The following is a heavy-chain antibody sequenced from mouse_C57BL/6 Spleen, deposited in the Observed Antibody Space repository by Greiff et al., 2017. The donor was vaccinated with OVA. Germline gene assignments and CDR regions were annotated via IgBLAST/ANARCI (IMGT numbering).Heavy chain of an antibody. J-gene: IGHJ2*01. Sequence: EVKLVESGGGLVKPGGSLKLSCAASGFTFSDYGMHWVRQAPEKGLEWVAYISSGSSTIYYADPVKGRFTISRDNAKNTLFLQMTSLRSEDTAMYYCARDYYYGSSYDYFDDWGQGTTLTVSS. CDR1: GFTFSDYG. CDR3: ARDYYYGSSYDYFDD. D-gene: IGHD1-1*01. V-gene: IGHV5-17*01. CDR2: ISSGSSTI.